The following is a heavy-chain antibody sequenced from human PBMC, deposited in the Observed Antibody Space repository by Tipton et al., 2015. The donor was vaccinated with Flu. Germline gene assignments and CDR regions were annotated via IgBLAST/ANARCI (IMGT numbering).Heavy chain of an antibody. CDR2: INHSGTT. V-gene: IGHV4-34*01. CDR3: AGKVANWGVWEPLDY. J-gene: IGHJ4*01. D-gene: IGHD7-27*01. Sequence: TLSLTCAVYGGSFSAYYWSWIRQPPGKGLEWVGEINHSGTTNYNPSLTSRVTVSADTSKKQFSLKLNSVTAADTAVYYCAGKVANWGVWEPLDYWGHGTLVTVSS. CDR1: GGSFSAYY.